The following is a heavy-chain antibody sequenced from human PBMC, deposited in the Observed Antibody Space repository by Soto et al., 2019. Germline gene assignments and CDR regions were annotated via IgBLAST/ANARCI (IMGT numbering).Heavy chain of an antibody. CDR2: ISPYSGNT. CDR1: GYIFVNYG. Sequence: QVQLVQSGDEVRKPGSSVKVSCKASGYIFVNYGIAWVRQVPGQGLEWMGWISPYSGNTHYASKVQDRLTLTTDTSSCTACIVLVGRASSDTSVYYCSTVDSFDTPTPQDVWGQGTTVTVSS. V-gene: IGHV1-18*01. J-gene: IGHJ6*02. D-gene: IGHD5-12*01. CDR3: STVDSFDTPTPQDV.